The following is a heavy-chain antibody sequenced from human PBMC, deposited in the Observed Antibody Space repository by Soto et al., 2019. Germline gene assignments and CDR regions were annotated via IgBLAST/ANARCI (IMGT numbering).Heavy chain of an antibody. Sequence: SETLSLTCTVSGGSISSYYWSRIRQPPGKGLEWIGYIYYSGSTNYNPSLKSRVTISVDTSKNQFSLKLSSVTAADTAVYYCARGRGSGSSFYYYGMDVWGQGTTVTVS. D-gene: IGHD3-10*01. CDR3: ARGRGSGSSFYYYGMDV. CDR2: IYYSGST. V-gene: IGHV4-59*01. CDR1: GGSISSYY. J-gene: IGHJ6*02.